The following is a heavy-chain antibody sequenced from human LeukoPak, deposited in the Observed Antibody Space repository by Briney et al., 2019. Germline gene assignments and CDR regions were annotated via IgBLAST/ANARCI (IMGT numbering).Heavy chain of an antibody. V-gene: IGHV1-18*01. Sequence: GASVKVSCNTSGYILISYGISWVRHAPGQGLGWIGWISAYNGNTKYAQQMQGRVTLTTDTSTSTAYMDLRSLSYDDTAVYYCAREAATVFDYWGPGTLVTVSS. CDR1: GYILISYG. CDR3: AREAATVFDY. D-gene: IGHD5-18*01. CDR2: ISAYNGNT. J-gene: IGHJ4*02.